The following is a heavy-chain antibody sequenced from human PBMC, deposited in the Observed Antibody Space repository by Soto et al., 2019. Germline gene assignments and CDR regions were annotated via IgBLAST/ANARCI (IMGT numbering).Heavy chain of an antibody. CDR3: ARGNDWKSSTFDL. V-gene: IGHV4-59*11. D-gene: IGHD2-21*01. CDR2: VYYSGGT. CDR1: GGSLTDHY. J-gene: IGHJ3*01. Sequence: QVQLQESGPGLVKPSETLSLTCTVAGGSLTDHYWNWFRQSPGKGLHWIGYVYYSGGTNYNPSLKSRVTMSVDTSKNQFSLNVRSVTAADTAVYYCARGNDWKSSTFDLWGQGTMVSVSS.